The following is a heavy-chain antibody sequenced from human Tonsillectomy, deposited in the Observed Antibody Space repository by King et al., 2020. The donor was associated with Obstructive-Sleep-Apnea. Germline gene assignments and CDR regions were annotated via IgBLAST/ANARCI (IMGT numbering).Heavy chain of an antibody. CDR2: ISSSSSTI. CDR3: ARHDGSGYYWFDP. J-gene: IGHJ5*02. V-gene: IGHV3-48*04. D-gene: IGHD3-22*01. Sequence: VQLVESGGGLVQPGGSLRLSCAASGFTFSSYSMNWVRQAPGKGLEWVSYISSSSSTIYYADSVKGRFTISRDNAKNSLYLQMNSLRAEDTAVYYCARHDGSGYYWFDPWGQGTLVTVSS. CDR1: GFTFSSYS.